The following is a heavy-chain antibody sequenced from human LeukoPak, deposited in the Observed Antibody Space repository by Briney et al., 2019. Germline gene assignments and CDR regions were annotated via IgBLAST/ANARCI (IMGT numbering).Heavy chain of an antibody. CDR3: ARQVLGVTSEGFDY. Sequence: GESLKISCKASGYTFTNYWIGWVRQIPRKGLEWMGIIYPGDSHTIYSPSFQGQVTISADKSIGTAYLQCNSLKASDTAMYYCARQVLGVTSEGFDYWGQGTLVTVSS. D-gene: IGHD4-11*01. CDR2: IYPGDSHT. CDR1: GYTFTNYW. J-gene: IGHJ4*02. V-gene: IGHV5-51*01.